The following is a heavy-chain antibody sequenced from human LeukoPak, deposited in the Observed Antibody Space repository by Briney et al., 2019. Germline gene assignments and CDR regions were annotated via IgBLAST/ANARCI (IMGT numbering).Heavy chain of an antibody. V-gene: IGHV3-30-3*01. D-gene: IGHD2-2*01. CDR1: GFTFSSYA. Sequence: PGRSLRLSCVASGFTFSSYAMHWVRQAPGKGLEWVAVISYDGSNKYYADSVKGRFTISRDNSKNTLYLQMNSLRAEDTAVYYCARDVWDIVVVPAAISGGSLDYWGQGTLVTVSS. J-gene: IGHJ4*02. CDR3: ARDVWDIVVVPAAISGGSLDY. CDR2: ISYDGSNK.